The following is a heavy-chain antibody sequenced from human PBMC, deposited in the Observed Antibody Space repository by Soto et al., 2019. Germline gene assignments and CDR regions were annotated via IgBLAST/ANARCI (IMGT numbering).Heavy chain of an antibody. CDR3: ANLLNVAAAGTPHYYGVDV. CDR2: ISFDGSKT. V-gene: IGHV3-30*04. Sequence: VQLVESGGGVVRPGRSLRLSCAASGFSFSVYPMNWVRQAPGKGLEWVAFISFDGSKTYYSDSVKGRFTISRDKSKNTVYLQMNNLRPGDAAVYHCANLLNVAAAGTPHYYGVDVWGQGTTVTVS. CDR1: GFSFSVYP. D-gene: IGHD6-13*01. J-gene: IGHJ6*02.